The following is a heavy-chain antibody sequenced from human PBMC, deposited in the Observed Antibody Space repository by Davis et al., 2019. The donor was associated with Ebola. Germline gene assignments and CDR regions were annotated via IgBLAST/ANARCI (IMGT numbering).Heavy chain of an antibody. CDR1: GFTFSDYY. V-gene: IGHV3-11*01. CDR2: ISSSGSTI. J-gene: IGHJ4*02. Sequence: GESLKISCAASGFTFSDYYMSWIRQAPGKGLEWVSYISSSGSTIYYADSVKGRFTISRDNSKNTLYLQMNSLRAEDTAVYYCAKDVYYDILTGYYNYFDYWGQGTLVTVSS. D-gene: IGHD3-9*01. CDR3: AKDVYYDILTGYYNYFDY.